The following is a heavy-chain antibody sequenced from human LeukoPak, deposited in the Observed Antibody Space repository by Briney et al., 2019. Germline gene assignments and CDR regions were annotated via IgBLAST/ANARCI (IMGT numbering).Heavy chain of an antibody. V-gene: IGHV1-3*01. Sequence: ASVKVSCKASGYTLTSYAMHWVRQAPGQRLEWMGWINAGNGNTKYSQKFQGRVTITRDTSASTAYMELSSLRSEDTAVYYCARARITMVRGVIRNWFDPWGQGTLVTVSS. J-gene: IGHJ5*02. CDR3: ARARITMVRGVIRNWFDP. CDR2: INAGNGNT. D-gene: IGHD3-10*01. CDR1: GYTLTSYA.